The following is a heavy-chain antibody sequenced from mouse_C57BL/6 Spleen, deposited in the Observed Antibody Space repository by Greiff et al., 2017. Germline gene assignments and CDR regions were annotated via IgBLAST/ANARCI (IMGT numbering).Heavy chain of an antibody. Sequence: EVKLMESGPELVKPGASVKISCKASGYSFTDYNMHWVKQSNGQSLEWIGVINPNYGTTNYNPKFKGKATLTVDQTSSTAYMQLNSLTSEDSEVDYCAGRAFAYWGQGTLVTVSA. CDR2: INPNYGTT. J-gene: IGHJ3*01. CDR1: GYSFTDYN. D-gene: IGHD3-1*01. V-gene: IGHV1-39*01. CDR3: AGRAFAY.